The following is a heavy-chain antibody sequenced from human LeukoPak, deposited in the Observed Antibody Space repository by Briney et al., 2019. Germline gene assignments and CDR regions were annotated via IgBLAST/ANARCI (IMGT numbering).Heavy chain of an antibody. CDR3: AREDSYCSGGSCYSFDY. J-gene: IGHJ4*02. V-gene: IGHV1-46*01. CDR2: INPSGGST. CDR1: GYTFTGYY. D-gene: IGHD2-15*01. Sequence: ASVKVSCKASGYTFTGYYMHWVRQAPGQGLEWMGIINPSGGSTSYAQKFQGRVTMTRDMSTSTVYMELSSLRSEDTAVYYCAREDSYCSGGSCYSFDYWGQGTLVTVSS.